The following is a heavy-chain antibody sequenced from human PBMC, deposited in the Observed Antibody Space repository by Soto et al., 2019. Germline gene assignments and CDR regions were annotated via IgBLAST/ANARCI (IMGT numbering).Heavy chain of an antibody. J-gene: IGHJ3*02. CDR3: ARDFKSIAALDAFDI. CDR1: GGTFSSYT. D-gene: IGHD6-6*01. CDR2: IIPILGIA. V-gene: IGHV1-69*08. Sequence: QVQLVQSGAEVKKPGSSVKVSCKASGGTFSSYTISWVRQAPGQGREWMGRIIPILGIANYAQKFQGRVTITADKSTSTAYMELSSLRSEDTAVYYCARDFKSIAALDAFDIWGQGTMVTVSS.